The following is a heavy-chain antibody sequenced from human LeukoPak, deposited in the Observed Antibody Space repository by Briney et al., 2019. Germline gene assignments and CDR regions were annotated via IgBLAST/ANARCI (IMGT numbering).Heavy chain of an antibody. CDR3: AEGVGSSGYLY. J-gene: IGHJ4*02. V-gene: IGHV1-69*04. CDR2: INSFLSIA. CDR1: GGTFGSYA. D-gene: IGHD3-22*01. Sequence: ASLKGSCKASGGTFGSYAISWVRQAPGQRLEWKERINSFLSIAKYAQKFKGRDTITADKSTSTAYMELSSLRSEDTAVYYCAEGVGSSGYLYWGQGTLVTVSS.